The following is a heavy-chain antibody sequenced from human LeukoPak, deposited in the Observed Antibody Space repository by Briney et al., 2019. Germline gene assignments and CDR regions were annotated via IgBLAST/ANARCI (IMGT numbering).Heavy chain of an antibody. CDR1: GFTFSRYN. Sequence: GGSLRLSCAASGFTFSRYNINWVRQAPGKGLEWVSSISSTGSYIYYADSVKGRSTISRDNAKNSLYLQMSSLRAEDTAMYYCARDAWSCSGGTCRRDGFDIWGQGTMVTVSS. J-gene: IGHJ3*02. D-gene: IGHD2-15*01. CDR2: ISSTGSYI. V-gene: IGHV3-21*01. CDR3: ARDAWSCSGGTCRRDGFDI.